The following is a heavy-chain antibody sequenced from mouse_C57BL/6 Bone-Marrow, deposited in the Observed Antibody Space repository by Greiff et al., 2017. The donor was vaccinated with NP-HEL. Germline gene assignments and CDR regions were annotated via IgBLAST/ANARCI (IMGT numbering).Heavy chain of an antibody. V-gene: IGHV1-39*01. D-gene: IGHD1-1*01. CDR3: AGFITTVVATEDWYFDV. CDR1: GYSFTDYN. CDR2: INPNYGTT. J-gene: IGHJ1*03. Sequence: VQLQQSGPELVKPGASVKISCKASGYSFTDYNMNWVKQSNGKSLEWIGVINPNYGTTSYNQKFKGKATLTVDQSSSTAYMQLNSLTSEDAAVYYCAGFITTVVATEDWYFDVWGTGTTVTVSS.